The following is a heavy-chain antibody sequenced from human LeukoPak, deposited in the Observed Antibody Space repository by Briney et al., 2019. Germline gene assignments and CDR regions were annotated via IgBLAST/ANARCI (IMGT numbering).Heavy chain of an antibody. CDR3: ARIGSGITMVRGAD. Sequence: SETLSLTCAVYGGSFSGYYWSWIRQPPGKGREWIGEINHSGSTNYNPSLKSRVTISVDTSKNQFSLKLSSVTAADTAVYYCARIGSGITMVRGADWGQGTLVTVSS. J-gene: IGHJ1*01. CDR2: INHSGST. D-gene: IGHD3-10*01. CDR1: GGSFSGYY. V-gene: IGHV4-34*01.